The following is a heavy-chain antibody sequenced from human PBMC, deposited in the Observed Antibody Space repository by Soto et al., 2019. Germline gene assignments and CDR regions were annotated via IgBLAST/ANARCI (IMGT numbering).Heavy chain of an antibody. CDR1: GFSFSKAW. CDR3: ITDPYYDFWSGYHFDY. Sequence: EAHLVQSGGGLVKPGGSLRLSCAASGFSFSKAWMSWVRLTPGKGLEWVGRIKNKTDGGITDYPAPVRDRFTISRDDSRSTLYLQMNSLKTEETAVYYCITDPYYDFWSGYHFDYWGQGTLVTVSS. V-gene: IGHV3-15*01. J-gene: IGHJ4*02. D-gene: IGHD3-3*01. CDR2: IKNKTDGGIT.